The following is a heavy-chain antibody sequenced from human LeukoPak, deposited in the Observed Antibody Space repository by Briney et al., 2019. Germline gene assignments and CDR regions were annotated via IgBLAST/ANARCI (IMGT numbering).Heavy chain of an antibody. D-gene: IGHD2-15*01. V-gene: IGHV4-39*07. J-gene: IGHJ3*02. Sequence: RTSETLSLTCTVSGGSISSSSYYWGWIRQPPGKGLEWIGSIYYSGSTNYNPSLKSRVTISVDTSKNQFSLKLSSVTAPDTAVYYCAREETVAAIDAFDIWGQGTMVTVSS. CDR1: GGSISSSSYY. CDR2: IYYSGST. CDR3: AREETVAAIDAFDI.